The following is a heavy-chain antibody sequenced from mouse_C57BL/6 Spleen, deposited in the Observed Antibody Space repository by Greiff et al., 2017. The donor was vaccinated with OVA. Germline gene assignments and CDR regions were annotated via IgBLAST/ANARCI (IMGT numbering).Heavy chain of an antibody. CDR1: GYTFTDYN. Sequence: EVQLQQSGPELVKPGASVKMSCKASGYTFTDYNMHWVKQSHGKSLEWIGYINPNNGGTSYNQKFKGKATLTVNKSSSTAYMELRSLTSEDSAVYYCVDYGSSYEGFAYWGQGTLVTVSA. CDR2: INPNNGGT. CDR3: VDYGSSYEGFAY. J-gene: IGHJ3*01. V-gene: IGHV1-22*01. D-gene: IGHD1-1*01.